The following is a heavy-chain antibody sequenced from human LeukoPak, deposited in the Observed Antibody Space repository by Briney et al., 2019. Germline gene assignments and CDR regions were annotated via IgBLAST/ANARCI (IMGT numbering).Heavy chain of an antibody. CDR2: IYPGDSDT. V-gene: IGHV5-51*01. J-gene: IGHJ4*02. D-gene: IGHD3-16*01. CDR3: AKNTGEGNYFDY. CDR1: GYGFTRYW. Sequence: PGESLKISCKCSGYGFTRYWIGWVRQMPGKGLEWMGIIYPGDSDTRYSPSFQGQVTISAEKSISTAYLQWSSLKASDTAIYYCAKNTGEGNYFDYWGQGTLVTVSS.